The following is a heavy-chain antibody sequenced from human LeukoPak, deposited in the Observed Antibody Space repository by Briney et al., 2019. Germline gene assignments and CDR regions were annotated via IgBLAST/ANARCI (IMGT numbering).Heavy chain of an antibody. CDR1: GGSFSGYY. CDR2: INHSGST. Sequence: PSETLSLTCAVYGGSFSGYYWSWIRQPPGKGLEWIGEINHSGSTNYNPSLKSRVTISVDTSKNQFSLKLSSVTAADTAVYYCARGHYYYDSSGYYGGKWFDPWGQGTLVTVSS. V-gene: IGHV4-34*01. CDR3: ARGHYYYDSSGYYGGKWFDP. J-gene: IGHJ5*02. D-gene: IGHD3-22*01.